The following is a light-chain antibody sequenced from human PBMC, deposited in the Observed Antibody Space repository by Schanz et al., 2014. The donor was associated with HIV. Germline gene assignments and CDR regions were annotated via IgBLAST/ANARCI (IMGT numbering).Light chain of an antibody. CDR3: QQYDSSPQIT. J-gene: IGKJ5*01. CDR2: GAS. V-gene: IGKV3-20*01. Sequence: EIVLTQSPGTLSLSPGERATLSCRASQSSSTYLAWYQHKPGQAPRLLIYGASTRATGIPDWFRGSGSGTDFTLTITRLEPEDFAVYYCQQYDSSPQITFGQGTRLEIK. CDR1: QSSSTY.